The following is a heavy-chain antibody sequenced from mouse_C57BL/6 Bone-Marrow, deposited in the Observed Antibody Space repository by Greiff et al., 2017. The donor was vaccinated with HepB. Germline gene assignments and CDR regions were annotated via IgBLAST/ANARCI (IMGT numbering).Heavy chain of an antibody. CDR3: ARGYYGSSPYWYFDV. V-gene: IGHV5-17*01. J-gene: IGHJ1*03. CDR2: ISSGSSTI. Sequence: EVKLMESGGGLVKPGGSLKLSCAASGFTFSDYGMHWVRQAPEKGLEWVAYISSGSSTIYYADTVKGRFTISRDNAKNTLFLQMTSLLSEDTAMYYCARGYYGSSPYWYFDVWGTGTTVTVSS. D-gene: IGHD1-1*01. CDR1: GFTFSDYG.